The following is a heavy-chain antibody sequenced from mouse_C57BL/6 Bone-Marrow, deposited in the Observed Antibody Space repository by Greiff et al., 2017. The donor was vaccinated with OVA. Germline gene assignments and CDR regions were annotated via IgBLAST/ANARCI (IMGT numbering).Heavy chain of an antibody. CDR3: ARVDGYYGYFDV. Sequence: QVQLQQPGAELVMPGASVKLSCKASGYTFTSYWMHWVKQRPGQGLEWIGEIDTSDSYTNYNQKFKGKSTLTVDKSSSTAYMQLSSLTSEDSAVYYCARVDGYYGYFDVWGTGTTVTVSS. D-gene: IGHD2-3*01. V-gene: IGHV1-69*01. CDR2: IDTSDSYT. J-gene: IGHJ1*03. CDR1: GYTFTSYW.